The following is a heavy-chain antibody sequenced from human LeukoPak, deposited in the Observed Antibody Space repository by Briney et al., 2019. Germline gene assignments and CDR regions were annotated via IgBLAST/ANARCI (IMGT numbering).Heavy chain of an antibody. Sequence: PGGSLRLSCAASGFTFSSYSMNWVRQAPGKGLEWVSSISSSSSYIYYADSVKGRFTISRDKAKNSLYLQMNSLRAEDTAVYYCARDRNSYGVDYWGQGTLVTVSS. CDR1: GFTFSSYS. J-gene: IGHJ4*02. V-gene: IGHV3-21*01. D-gene: IGHD5-18*01. CDR2: ISSSSSYI. CDR3: ARDRNSYGVDY.